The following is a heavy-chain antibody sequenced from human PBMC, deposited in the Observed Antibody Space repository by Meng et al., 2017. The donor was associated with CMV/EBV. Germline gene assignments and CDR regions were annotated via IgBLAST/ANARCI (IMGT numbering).Heavy chain of an antibody. D-gene: IGHD3-22*01. CDR3: ARLYDSSGYYLGYFDY. J-gene: IGHJ4*02. Sequence: QIPLTGSGPTVVKPTQTLPLTCTFSGFSLSTSGVGVGWIRQPPGKALEWLALIYWDDDKRYSPSLKSRLTITKDTSKNQVVLTMTNMDPVDTATYYCARLYDSSGYYLGYFDYWGQGTLVTVSS. V-gene: IGHV2-5*02. CDR1: GFSLSTSGVG. CDR2: IYWDDDK.